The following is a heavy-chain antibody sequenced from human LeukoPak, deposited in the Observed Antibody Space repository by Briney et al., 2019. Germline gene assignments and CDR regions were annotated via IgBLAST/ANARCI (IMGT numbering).Heavy chain of an antibody. Sequence: ASVKVSCKASGYTFTSYYMHWVRQAPGQGLEWMGIINPSGGSTSYAQKLQGRVTMTRDMSTSTVYMELSSLRSEDTAVYYCARANSGSRTFDYWGQGTLVTVSS. CDR3: ARANSGSRTFDY. J-gene: IGHJ4*02. D-gene: IGHD1-26*01. V-gene: IGHV1-46*01. CDR1: GYTFTSYY. CDR2: INPSGGST.